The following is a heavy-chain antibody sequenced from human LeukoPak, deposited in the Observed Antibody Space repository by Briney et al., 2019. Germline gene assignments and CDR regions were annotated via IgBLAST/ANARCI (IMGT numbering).Heavy chain of an antibody. CDR2: ISIDGVRK. D-gene: IGHD6-25*01. CDR3: ARKGIGSSRYQNMDV. CDR1: GFTFSSYA. J-gene: IGHJ6*03. Sequence: GGSLRLSCAASGFTFSSYAMRWVRQAPGKGPEWVSTISIDGVRKYCADSVKGRFTVSRDTSKNALYLQMNSLRAEDTAVYYCARKGIGSSRYQNMDVWGKGPTVTVS. V-gene: IGHV3-23*01.